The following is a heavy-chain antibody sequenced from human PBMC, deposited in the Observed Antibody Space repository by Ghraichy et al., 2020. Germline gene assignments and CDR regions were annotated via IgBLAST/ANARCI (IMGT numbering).Heavy chain of an antibody. J-gene: IGHJ4*01. V-gene: IGHV3-53*01. D-gene: IGHD3-10*01. CDR2: IYSGGST. Sequence: GGSLRLSCAASGFTVSSNYMSWVRQAPGKGLEWVSVIYSGGSTYYADSVKGRFTISRDNSKNTLYLQMNSLRAEDPAVYYFARGGAGLWVFDYWGHGTLVTGSS. CDR1: GFTVSSNY. CDR3: ARGGAGLWVFDY.